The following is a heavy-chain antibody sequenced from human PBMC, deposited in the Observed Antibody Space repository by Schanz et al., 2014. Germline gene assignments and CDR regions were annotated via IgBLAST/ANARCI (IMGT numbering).Heavy chain of an antibody. J-gene: IGHJ6*02. V-gene: IGHV1-69*08. D-gene: IGHD1-26*01. CDR1: GGTFNSYT. Sequence: QVQLVQSGAEVKKPGSSMKVSCKASGGTFNSYTINWVRQAPGQGLEWMGRIIPILGIANYAQKFQGRVTITADRSTSTAYMELSSLRSEDTAVYYCARDPYSASYFPSPPLYGLDVWGQGTTVTVSS. CDR3: ARDPYSASYFPSPPLYGLDV. CDR2: IIPILGIA.